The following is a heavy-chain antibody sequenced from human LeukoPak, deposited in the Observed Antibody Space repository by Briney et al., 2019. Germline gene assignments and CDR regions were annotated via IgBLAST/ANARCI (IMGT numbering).Heavy chain of an antibody. CDR3: ARDYGTGTTWGMAWNWFDP. Sequence: ASVKVSCKASGGTFSSYAISWVRQAPGQGLEWMGGIIPIFGTANYAQKFQGRVTITADESTSTAYMELSSLRSEDTAVYYCARDYGTGTTWGMAWNWFDPWGQGTLVTVSS. CDR1: GGTFSSYA. V-gene: IGHV1-69*13. D-gene: IGHD1-1*01. CDR2: IIPIFGTA. J-gene: IGHJ5*02.